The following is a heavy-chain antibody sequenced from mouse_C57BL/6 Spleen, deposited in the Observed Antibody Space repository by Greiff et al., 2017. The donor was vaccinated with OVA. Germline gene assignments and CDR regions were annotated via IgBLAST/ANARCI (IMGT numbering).Heavy chain of an antibody. V-gene: IGHV1-69*01. CDR2: IDPSDSYT. Sequence: VQLQQPGAELVMPGASVKLSCKASGYTFTSYWMHWVKQRPGHGLEWIGEIDPSDSYTNYNQKFKGKSTLTVDKSSSTAYMQLSSLTSEDSAVYYCARGLPHDAMDYWGQGTSVTVSS. CDR1: GYTFTSYW. CDR3: ARGLPHDAMDY. D-gene: IGHD3-1*01. J-gene: IGHJ4*01.